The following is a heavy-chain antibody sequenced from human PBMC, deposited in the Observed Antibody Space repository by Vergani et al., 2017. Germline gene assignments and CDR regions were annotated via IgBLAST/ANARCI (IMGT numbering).Heavy chain of an antibody. CDR1: GFTFSSYS. V-gene: IGHV3-21*01. Sequence: EVQLVESGGGLVKPGGSLRLSCAASGFTFSSYSMNWVRQAPGKGLEWVSSISSSSSYIYYADSVKGRFTISRDNAKNSLYLQMNSLRAEDTAVYYCARDHNPGYRYGEGIDYWGQGTLVTGSS. CDR2: ISSSSSYI. J-gene: IGHJ4*02. D-gene: IGHD5-18*01. CDR3: ARDHNPGYRYGEGIDY.